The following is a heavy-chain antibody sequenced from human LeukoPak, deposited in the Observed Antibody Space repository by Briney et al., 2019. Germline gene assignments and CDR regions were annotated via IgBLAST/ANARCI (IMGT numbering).Heavy chain of an antibody. CDR3: ARGGLTAAGTDY. J-gene: IGHJ4*02. Sequence: GGSLRLSCAASGFTFDDYGMSWVRQAPGKGLEWVSGINWNGGSTGYADSVKGRFTISRDNAKNSPYLQMNSLRAEETALYHCARGGLTAAGTDYWGQGTLVTVSS. V-gene: IGHV3-20*01. CDR2: INWNGGST. CDR1: GFTFDDYG. D-gene: IGHD6-13*01.